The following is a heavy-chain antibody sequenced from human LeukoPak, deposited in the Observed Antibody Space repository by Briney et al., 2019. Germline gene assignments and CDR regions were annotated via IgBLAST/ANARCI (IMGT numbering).Heavy chain of an antibody. D-gene: IGHD2-21*02. CDR3: ARGFQSGDSPV. CDR1: GFTFSAYS. V-gene: IGHV3-7*01. CDR2: IKKDGSEK. Sequence: GESLRLSCAPSGFTFSAYSLSWVRQAPGKGLEWVAKIKKDGSEKDYVDSVKGRFTISRDNDKGSLYLQLNRLRVEDTAVYYCARGFQSGDSPVWGQGTLVTVSS. J-gene: IGHJ4*02.